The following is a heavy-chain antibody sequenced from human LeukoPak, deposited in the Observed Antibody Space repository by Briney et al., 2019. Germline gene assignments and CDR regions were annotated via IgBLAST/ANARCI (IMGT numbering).Heavy chain of an antibody. CDR3: AGRDGYKGTWFDP. CDR2: IYSSGST. D-gene: IGHD5-24*01. V-gene: IGHV4-4*07. J-gene: IGHJ5*02. Sequence: SETLSLTCTVSGGSISSYYWNWIRQPAGKGLEWIGRIYSSGSTKHNPSLKSRVTISVDTSKNQLSLKLSSVTAADTAVYYCAGRDGYKGTWFDPWGQGTLVTVSS. CDR1: GGSISSYY.